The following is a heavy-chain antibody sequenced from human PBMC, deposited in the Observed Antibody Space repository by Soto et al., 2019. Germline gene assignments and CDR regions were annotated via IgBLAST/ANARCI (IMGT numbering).Heavy chain of an antibody. CDR2: IYQSGST. Sequence: QLQLQESGSGLVKPSQTLSLTCAVSGVSISSDGYSWSWIRQPPGKGLEWIGFIYQSGSTYYNPSPRRRGTMSVDRSKNQFSLKLTSVTAADTAVYYCARAYYDFWTSYHYGMDVWGQGTTVTVSS. J-gene: IGHJ6*02. V-gene: IGHV4-30-2*01. CDR1: GVSISSDGYS. CDR3: ARAYYDFWTSYHYGMDV. D-gene: IGHD3-3*01.